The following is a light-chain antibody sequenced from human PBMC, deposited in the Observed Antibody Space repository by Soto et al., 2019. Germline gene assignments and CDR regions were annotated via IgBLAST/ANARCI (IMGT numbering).Light chain of an antibody. J-gene: IGKJ2*01. V-gene: IGKV3-20*01. CDR1: QSLSSGY. Sequence: EIVLTQSPGTLSLFPGEGATLSCRASQSLSSGYLAWYQQKLGKAPRLLIYGVSSRATGIPDRFSGSGAGTDFTLTISRLGPEDFAVYYCQQYSSSLVYTFGQGTKLGIK. CDR3: QQYSSSLVYT. CDR2: GVS.